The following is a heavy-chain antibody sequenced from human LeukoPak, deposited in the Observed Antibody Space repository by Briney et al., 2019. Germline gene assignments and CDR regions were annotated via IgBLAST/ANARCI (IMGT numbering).Heavy chain of an antibody. CDR2: IYYSGST. J-gene: IGHJ4*02. D-gene: IGHD4-17*01. CDR3: ARVRGDYFDY. V-gene: IGHV4-30-4*01. Sequence: SETLSLTCTVSGGSISSGDYYWRWIRQPPGKGLEWIGYIYYSGSTYYNPSLKSRVTISVDTSKNQFSLKLSSVTAADTAVYYCARVRGDYFDYWGQGTLVTVSS. CDR1: GGSISSGDYY.